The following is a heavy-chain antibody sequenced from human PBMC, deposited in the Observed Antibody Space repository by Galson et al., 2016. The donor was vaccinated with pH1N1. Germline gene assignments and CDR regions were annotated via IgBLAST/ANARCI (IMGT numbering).Heavy chain of an antibody. V-gene: IGHV3-9*01. CDR3: VTDSVDSDRNLVPHDAFDV. Sequence: SLRLSCAAAGFTFGHYGMHWVRQVPGKGLEWVSGINWNSKTRAYGDPVRGRFTISRDNAKNSLYLQMNSLRPEDTALYYCVTDSVDSDRNLVPHDAFDVWGQGTMVTVSS. CDR2: INWNSKTR. CDR1: GFTFGHYG. J-gene: IGHJ3*01. D-gene: IGHD3-10*01.